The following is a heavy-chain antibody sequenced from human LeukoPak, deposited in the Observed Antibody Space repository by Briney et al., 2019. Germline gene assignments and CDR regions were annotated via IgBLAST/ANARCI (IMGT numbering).Heavy chain of an antibody. Sequence: GGSLRLSCAASGFTFSSYWMTWVRQAPGKGLEWVANIKQDGGERYYVDSVKGRFTISRDNAKNSLYLQMSSLRAEDTAVYYCVRYMHADDYWGQGTLVTVSS. CDR1: GFTFSSYW. CDR2: IKQDGGER. D-gene: IGHD2-2*01. V-gene: IGHV3-7*01. J-gene: IGHJ4*02. CDR3: VRYMHADDY.